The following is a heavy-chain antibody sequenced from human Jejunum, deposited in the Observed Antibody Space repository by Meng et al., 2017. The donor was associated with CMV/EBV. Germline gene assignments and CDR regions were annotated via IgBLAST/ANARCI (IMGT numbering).Heavy chain of an antibody. Sequence: NLSDYNIYGVRQAPGKGTEWVGRRRSKTYSSATAYDASVKGRFIISRDDSKNTAYLQMNSLKTEDTAVYYCTRHSIVVVPAAGFDPWGQGTLVTVSS. J-gene: IGHJ5*02. CDR1: NLSDYN. CDR3: TRHSIVVVPAAGFDP. D-gene: IGHD2-2*01. V-gene: IGHV3-73*01. CDR2: RRSKTYSSAT.